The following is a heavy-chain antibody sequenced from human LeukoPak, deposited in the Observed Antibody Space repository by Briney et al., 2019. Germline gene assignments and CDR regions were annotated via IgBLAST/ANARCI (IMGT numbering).Heavy chain of an antibody. CDR1: GGSVSSSSYY. J-gene: IGHJ6*02. Sequence: SETLPLTCTVSGGSVSSSSYYWSWIRQPPGKGLEWIGYVYYSGRTNYNPSLKSRVTILVDTSKNQFSLKLSSVTAADTAVYYCARMPDYYDSSGYYWGAYYYGMDVWGQGTTVTVSS. CDR3: ARMPDYYDSSGYYWGAYYYGMDV. V-gene: IGHV4-61*01. D-gene: IGHD3-22*01. CDR2: VYYSGRT.